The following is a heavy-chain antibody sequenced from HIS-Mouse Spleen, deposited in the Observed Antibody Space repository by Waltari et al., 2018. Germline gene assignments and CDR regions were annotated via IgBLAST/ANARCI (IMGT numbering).Heavy chain of an antibody. V-gene: IGHV1-2*02. CDR2: INPTSGGT. CDR1: GYTFTGYY. J-gene: IGHJ3*02. Sequence: QVQLVQSGAEVKKPGASVKVSCKASGYTFTGYYMHWVRQAPGQGLEWRGWINPTSGGTNDAQKFQGRVTMTRDTSISTAYMELSRLRSDDTAVYYCARWEPVVSAFDIWGQGTMVTVSS. CDR3: ARWEPVVSAFDI. D-gene: IGHD1-26*01.